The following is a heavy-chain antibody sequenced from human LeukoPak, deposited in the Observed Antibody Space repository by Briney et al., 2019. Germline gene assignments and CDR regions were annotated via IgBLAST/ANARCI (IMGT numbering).Heavy chain of an antibody. CDR3: ARRRSYCSSTSCSRSHDAFDI. Sequence: GESLKISCKGSGYSFTSYWIGWVRQMPGKGLEWMGIIYPGDSDTRYSPSFQGQVSISADKSISTAYLQWSSLKASDTAMYYCARRRSYCSSTSCSRSHDAFDIWGQGTMATVSS. CDR1: GYSFTSYW. D-gene: IGHD2-2*01. CDR2: IYPGDSDT. J-gene: IGHJ3*02. V-gene: IGHV5-51*01.